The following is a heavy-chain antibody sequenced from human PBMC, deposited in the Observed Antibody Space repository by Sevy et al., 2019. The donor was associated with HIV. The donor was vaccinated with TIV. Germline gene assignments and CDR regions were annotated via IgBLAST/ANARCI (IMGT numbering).Heavy chain of an antibody. CDR3: ANDIKGYDFWSGSNRGGTHYYYYGMDV. J-gene: IGHJ6*02. CDR1: GFTFDDYA. D-gene: IGHD3-3*01. Sequence: GGSLRLSCAASGFTFDDYAMHWVRQAPGKGLEWVSLISWDGGSTYYADSVKGRFTISRDNSKNSLYLQMNSLRAEDTALYYCANDIKGYDFWSGSNRGGTHYYYYGMDVWGQGTTVTVSS. CDR2: ISWDGGST. V-gene: IGHV3-43D*03.